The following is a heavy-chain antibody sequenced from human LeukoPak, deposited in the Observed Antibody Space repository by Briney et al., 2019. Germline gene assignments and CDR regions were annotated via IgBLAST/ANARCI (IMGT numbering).Heavy chain of an antibody. J-gene: IGHJ6*03. Sequence: PSETLSLTCAVSGYSISSGYYWGWIRQPPGKGLEWIGSIYHSGSTYYNPSLKSRVTISVDTSKNQFSLKLSSVTAADTAVYYCARVTSSSRSAYYYYMDVWGKGTTVTVSS. D-gene: IGHD6-13*01. CDR3: ARVTSSSRSAYYYYMDV. CDR1: GYSISSGYY. CDR2: IYHSGST. V-gene: IGHV4-38-2*01.